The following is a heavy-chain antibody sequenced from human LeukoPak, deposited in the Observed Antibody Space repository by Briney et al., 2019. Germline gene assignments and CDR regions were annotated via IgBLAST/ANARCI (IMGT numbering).Heavy chain of an antibody. CDR3: TTEGIAAAGFDY. V-gene: IGHV3-15*01. Sequence: NPGGSLRLSCAASGFTFSNAWMSWVRQAPGKGLEWVGRIKSKTDGGTTDYAAPVKGRFTISRDDSKNTLYLQMSSLKTEDTAVYYCTTEGIAAAGFDYWGQGTLVTVSS. CDR1: GFTFSNAW. CDR2: IKSKTDGGTT. D-gene: IGHD6-13*01. J-gene: IGHJ4*02.